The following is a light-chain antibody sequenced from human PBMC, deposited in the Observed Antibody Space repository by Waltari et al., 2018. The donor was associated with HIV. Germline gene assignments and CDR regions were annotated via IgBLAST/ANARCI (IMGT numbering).Light chain of an antibody. J-gene: IGLJ3*02. CDR1: SSDVGGYNY. CDR3: CSYKSNNTWV. CDR2: AVN. V-gene: IGLV2-14*03. Sequence: QSALTQPASVSGSPGQSITISCPRTSSDVGGYNYVPWYQHHPGKAPKLMISAVNKRPSGVSNRFSGSKSGNTASLTISGLQAEDEADYYCCSYKSNNTWVFGGGTKLTVL.